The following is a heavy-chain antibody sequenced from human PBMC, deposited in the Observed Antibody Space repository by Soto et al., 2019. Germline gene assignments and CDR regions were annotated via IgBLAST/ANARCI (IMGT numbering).Heavy chain of an antibody. Sequence: PGGSLRLSCGASGFTFSSYVMHWVRQAPGKGLEWVAVIWYDGSNKYYADSVKGRFTISRDNSKNTLYLQMNSLRAEDTAVYYCARDYIAAGYCDYWGQGTLVTVSS. CDR2: IWYDGSNK. V-gene: IGHV3-33*01. CDR3: ARDYIAAGYCDY. J-gene: IGHJ4*02. D-gene: IGHD6-13*01. CDR1: GFTFSSYV.